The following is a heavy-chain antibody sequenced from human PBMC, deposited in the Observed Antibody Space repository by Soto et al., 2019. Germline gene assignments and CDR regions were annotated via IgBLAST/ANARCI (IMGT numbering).Heavy chain of an antibody. V-gene: IGHV6-1*01. CDR1: GDSVFTNSAAA. CDR2: TFYRSKWYT. D-gene: IGHD6-25*01. Sequence: QVQLQPSGPGLVKPSQTLSLTCAISGDSVFTNSAAAWNWIRQSPSRGLEWLGRTFYRSKWYTEYASSVTGRININPDTAKNQFSLQLNSVTPEDTAVYYCARDLGGYMDVWGQGTTVTVSS. J-gene: IGHJ6*02. CDR3: ARDLGGYMDV.